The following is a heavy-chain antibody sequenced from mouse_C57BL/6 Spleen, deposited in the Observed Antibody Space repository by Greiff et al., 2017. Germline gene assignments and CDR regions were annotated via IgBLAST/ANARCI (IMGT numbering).Heavy chain of an antibody. V-gene: IGHV1-15*01. CDR2: IDPETGGT. J-gene: IGHJ4*01. CDR1: GYTFTDYE. CDR3: TRIAQARAMDY. D-gene: IGHD3-2*02. Sequence: QVQLQQSGAELVRPGASVTLSCKASGYTFTDYEMHWVKQTPVHGLEWIGAIDPETGGTAYNQKFKGKAILTADKSSSTAYMELRCLTSEDSAVYYCTRIAQARAMDYWGQGTSVTVSS.